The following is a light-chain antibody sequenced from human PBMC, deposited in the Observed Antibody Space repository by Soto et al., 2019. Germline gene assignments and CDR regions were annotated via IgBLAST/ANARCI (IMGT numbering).Light chain of an antibody. V-gene: IGKV3-15*01. J-gene: IGKJ1*01. CDR3: QQYNDWPLT. CDR2: DAS. CDR1: QSVSSN. Sequence: EIVMTQSPATLSVSQGERATLSCRASQSVSSNFAWYQQKPGQAPRLLIYDASTRATGIPARFSGSGSGTEFTLTISSLQSEDFALYYCQQYNDWPLTFGQGTKVDI.